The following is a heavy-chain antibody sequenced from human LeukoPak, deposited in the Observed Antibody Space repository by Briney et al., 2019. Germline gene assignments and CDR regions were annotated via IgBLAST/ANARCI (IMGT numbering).Heavy chain of an antibody. CDR3: ARGVGSGSRLRAGDY. Sequence: GGSLRLSCAASGFTFSSYAMHWVRQAPGKGLEWVAVISYDGSNKYYADSVKGRFTISRDNSKNTLYLQMNSLRAEDTAVYYCARGVGSGSRLRAGDYWGQGTLVTVSS. V-gene: IGHV3-30*04. CDR2: ISYDGSNK. D-gene: IGHD1-26*01. CDR1: GFTFSSYA. J-gene: IGHJ4*02.